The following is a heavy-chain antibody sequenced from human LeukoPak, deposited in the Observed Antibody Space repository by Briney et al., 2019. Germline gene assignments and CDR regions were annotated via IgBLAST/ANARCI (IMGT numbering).Heavy chain of an antibody. CDR1: GYSFSSYW. CDR3: ARLFPDYYYGMDV. Sequence: KVGESLKISCKGSGYSFSSYWIGWVRQMPGKGLEWMRIIYPGDSETRYSPSFQGQVTISADKSISTAYLQWSSLKASDTAMYYCARLFPDYYYGMDVWGQGTTVTVSS. V-gene: IGHV5-51*01. CDR2: IYPGDSET. J-gene: IGHJ6*02.